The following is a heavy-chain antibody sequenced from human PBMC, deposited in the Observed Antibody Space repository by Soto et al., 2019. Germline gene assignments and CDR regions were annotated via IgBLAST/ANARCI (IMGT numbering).Heavy chain of an antibody. V-gene: IGHV3-33*08. J-gene: IGHJ4*02. CDR2: IWYDGSNK. Sequence: GGSLRLSCAASGFTFSSYAMSWVRQAPGKGLEWVAVIWYDGSNKYYADSVKGRFTISRDNSKNTLYLQMNSLRAEDTAVYYCARDVVPAAMYFDYWGQGTLVTVSS. CDR1: GFTFSSYA. CDR3: ARDVVPAAMYFDY. D-gene: IGHD2-2*01.